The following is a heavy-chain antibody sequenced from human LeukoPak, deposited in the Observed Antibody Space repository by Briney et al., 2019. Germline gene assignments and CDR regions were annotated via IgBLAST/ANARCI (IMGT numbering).Heavy chain of an antibody. V-gene: IGHV3-13*01. Sequence: GGSLRLSCAASGFTFSSYDMHWVRQATGKGLEWVSAIGTAGDTYYPGSVKGRFTISRENAKNSLYLQMNSLRAGDTAVYYCARDRVYCSGGSCYSYYDYWGQGTLVTVSS. CDR3: ARDRVYCSGGSCYSYYDY. J-gene: IGHJ4*02. D-gene: IGHD2-15*01. CDR1: GFTFSSYD. CDR2: IGTAGDT.